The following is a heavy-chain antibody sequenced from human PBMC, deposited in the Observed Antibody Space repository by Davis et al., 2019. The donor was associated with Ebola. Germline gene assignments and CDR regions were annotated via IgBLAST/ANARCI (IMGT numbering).Heavy chain of an antibody. J-gene: IGHJ6*02. D-gene: IGHD3-10*01. CDR2: INPNTGGT. Sequence: ASVKVSCKASGYTFTAYYIHWVRQAPGQGLEWMRWINPNTGGTNYAQHFQGRATMTRDTSISTAYVQLSSLRSEDTAVFYCVRGMARGDFGLDVWGQGTTVTVSS. V-gene: IGHV1-2*02. CDR3: VRGMARGDFGLDV. CDR1: GYTFTAYY.